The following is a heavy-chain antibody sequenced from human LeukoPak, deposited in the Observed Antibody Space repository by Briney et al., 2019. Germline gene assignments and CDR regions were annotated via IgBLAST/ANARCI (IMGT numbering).Heavy chain of an antibody. Sequence: SVKVSCKASGGTFSSYTISWVRQAPGKGLEWMGRIIPILGIANYAQKFQGRVTITADKSTSTAYMELSSLRSEDTAVYYCAGVAAGGIEDYIDYWGQGTLVTVSS. V-gene: IGHV1-69*02. J-gene: IGHJ4*02. CDR2: IIPILGIA. CDR1: GGTFSSYT. CDR3: AGVAAGGIEDYIDY. D-gene: IGHD6-13*01.